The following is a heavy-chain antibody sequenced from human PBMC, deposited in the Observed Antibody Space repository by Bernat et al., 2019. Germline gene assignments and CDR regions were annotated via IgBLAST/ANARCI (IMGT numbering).Heavy chain of an antibody. V-gene: IGHV3-33*01. CDR3: ARAVGPFDY. CDR1: GFTFSTYG. Sequence: QVQLVESGGGVGQPGRSLRLSWAASGFTFSTYGMHWVRQAPGKGLEWVAVIWYDGSNKYYADSVKGRFAISRDNSKNTLYLQMNSLRAEDTAVYYCARAVGPFDYWGQGTLVTVSS. CDR2: IWYDGSNK. D-gene: IGHD4-23*01. J-gene: IGHJ4*02.